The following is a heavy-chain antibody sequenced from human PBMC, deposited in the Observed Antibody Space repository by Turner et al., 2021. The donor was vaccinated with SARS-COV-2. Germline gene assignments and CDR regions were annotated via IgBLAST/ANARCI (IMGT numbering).Heavy chain of an antibody. V-gene: IGHV3-21*01. CDR1: GFTFSSHS. CDR3: ARDHRPVVVPAAKRAGSYYYGMDV. CDR2: ISSSSGYI. Sequence: EVQLVESGGGLVLHGGPLRLSCAATGFTFSSHSVNWVRQAPGKGMEWVSSISSSSGYISYADTVKGRFTISRDNAKNSLYLQMNSLSAEDTAVYYCARDHRPVVVPAAKRAGSYYYGMDVWGQGTTVTVSS. J-gene: IGHJ6*02. D-gene: IGHD2-2*01.